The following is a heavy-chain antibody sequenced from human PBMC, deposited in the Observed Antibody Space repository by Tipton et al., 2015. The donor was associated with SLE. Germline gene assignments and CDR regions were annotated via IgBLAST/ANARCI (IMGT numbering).Heavy chain of an antibody. CDR1: GVTFSDHY. CDR3: ARSRGIQLWYYYGMDV. J-gene: IGHJ6*02. CDR2: IYSGGST. Sequence: SLRLSCAASGVTFSDHYMDWVRQAPGKGLEWVSVIYSGGSTYYADSVKGRFTISRDNSKNTLYLQMNSLRAEDTAVYYCARSRGIQLWYYYGMDVWGQGTTVTVSS. D-gene: IGHD5-18*01. V-gene: IGHV3-66*01.